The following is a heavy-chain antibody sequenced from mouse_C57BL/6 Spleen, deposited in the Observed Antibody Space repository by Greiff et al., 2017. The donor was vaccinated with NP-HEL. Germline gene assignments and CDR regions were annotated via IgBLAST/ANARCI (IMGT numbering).Heavy chain of an antibody. D-gene: IGHD2-1*01. CDR3: ARVLYYGNFMDY. V-gene: IGHV5-4*01. Sequence: EVQLQESGGGLVKPGGSLKLSCAASGFTFSSYAMSWVRQTPEKRLEWVATISDGGSYTYYPDNVKGRFTISRDNAKNNLYLQMSHLKSEDTAMYYCARVLYYGNFMDYWGQGTSVTVSS. CDR2: ISDGGSYT. CDR1: GFTFSSYA. J-gene: IGHJ4*01.